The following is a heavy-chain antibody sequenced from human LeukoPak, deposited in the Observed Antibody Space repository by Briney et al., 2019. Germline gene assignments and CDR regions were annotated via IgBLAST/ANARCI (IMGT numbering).Heavy chain of an antibody. Sequence: GASVKLSCKASGYTFTSYDMNWVRQATGQGLEWMGWMNPNSGNTGYAQKFQGRVTMTRNTSISTAYMELSSLRSEDTAVYSCARESVLEWLFSNYYYYYMDVWGKGTTVTVSS. D-gene: IGHD3-3*01. J-gene: IGHJ6*03. V-gene: IGHV1-8*01. CDR2: MNPNSGNT. CDR3: ARESVLEWLFSNYYYYYMDV. CDR1: GYTFTSYD.